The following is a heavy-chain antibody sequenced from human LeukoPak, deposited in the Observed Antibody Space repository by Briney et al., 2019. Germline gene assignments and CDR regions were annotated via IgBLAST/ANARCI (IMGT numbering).Heavy chain of an antibody. J-gene: IGHJ4*02. V-gene: IGHV3-74*01. D-gene: IGHD6-19*01. CDR1: GFPFSNYW. Sequence: PGVSLRLSCAASGFPFSNYWMHWVRQAPGKGLVWVSRMNSDGSSTSYADSVKGRFTISRDNAKNTLYLQMNSLRAEDAAVYYCATVSRSSGRGYFDYWGPGTLVTVSS. CDR3: ATVSRSSGRGYFDY. CDR2: MNSDGSST.